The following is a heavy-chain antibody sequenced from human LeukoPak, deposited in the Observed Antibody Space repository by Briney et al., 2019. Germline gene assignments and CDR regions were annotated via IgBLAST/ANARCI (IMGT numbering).Heavy chain of an antibody. CDR3: AHRRDSSGYQYRWRFHP. D-gene: IGHD3-22*01. J-gene: IGHJ5*02. CDR1: GFSLTTGGVG. CDR2: INWDDQK. V-gene: IGHV2-5*02. Sequence: SGPTLVKPTQTLTLTCTFSGFSLTTGGVGAGWIRQPPGKALEWLALINWDDQKVYSPSLKSRLTITKDTSKNQVVLTMTNVDPVDTATYYCAHRRDSSGYQYRWRFHPWGQGTLVTVSS.